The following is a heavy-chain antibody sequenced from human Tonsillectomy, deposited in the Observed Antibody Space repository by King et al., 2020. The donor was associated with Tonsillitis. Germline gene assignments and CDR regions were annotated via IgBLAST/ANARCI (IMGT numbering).Heavy chain of an antibody. CDR2: IWYDGSNK. D-gene: IGHD3-9*01. CDR1: GFTFSSYG. V-gene: IGHV3-33*01. CDR3: AREVLRYFDWLSRGGNGMDV. Sequence: VQLVESGGGVVQPGRSLRLSCAASGFTFSSYGMHWVRQAPGKGLEWVAVIWYDGSNKYYADSVKGRFTISRDNSKNTLYLQMNSLRAEDTAVYYCAREVLRYFDWLSRGGNGMDVWGQGTTVTVSS. J-gene: IGHJ6*02.